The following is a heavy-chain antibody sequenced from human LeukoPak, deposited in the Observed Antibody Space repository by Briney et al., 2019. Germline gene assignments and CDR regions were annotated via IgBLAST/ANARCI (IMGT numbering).Heavy chain of an antibody. Sequence: SVKVSCKASGGTFCGYAVSGVRPAPGQGLGWMGGVLPIFGTANYAQTLQGRVTITTAESTSTAYMELSSLRSEDTAVYYCARTISVVITTSAFDIWGQGTMVTVSS. V-gene: IGHV1-69*05. D-gene: IGHD3-22*01. J-gene: IGHJ3*02. CDR2: VLPIFGTA. CDR3: ARTISVVITTSAFDI. CDR1: GGTFCGYA.